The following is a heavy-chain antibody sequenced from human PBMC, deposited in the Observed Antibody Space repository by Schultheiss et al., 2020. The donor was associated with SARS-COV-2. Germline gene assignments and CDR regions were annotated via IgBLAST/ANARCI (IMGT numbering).Heavy chain of an antibody. J-gene: IGHJ3*02. V-gene: IGHV4-34*01. D-gene: IGHD5-24*01. CDR1: GGSISSYY. CDR2: INHSGST. CDR3: ARGGRRWLQRRTYTNAFDI. Sequence: SETLSLTCTVSGGSISSYYWSWIRQPPGKGLEWIGEINHSGSTNYNPSLKSRVTISVDTSKNQFSLKLSSVTAADTAVYYCARGGRRWLQRRTYTNAFDIWGQGTTVTVSS.